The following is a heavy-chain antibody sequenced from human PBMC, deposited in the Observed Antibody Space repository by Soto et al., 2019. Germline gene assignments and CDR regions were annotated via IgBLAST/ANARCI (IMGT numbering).Heavy chain of an antibody. CDR3: AKQWHYDSSGPDY. J-gene: IGHJ4*02. CDR2: ISGSGGST. V-gene: IGHV3-23*01. D-gene: IGHD3-22*01. Sequence: HLGGSLRLSXAASGFTFSSYAMSWVRQAPGKGLEWVSAISGSGGSTYYADSVKGRFTISRDNSKNTLYLQMNSLRAEDTAVYYCAKQWHYDSSGPDYWGQGTLVTVSS. CDR1: GFTFSSYA.